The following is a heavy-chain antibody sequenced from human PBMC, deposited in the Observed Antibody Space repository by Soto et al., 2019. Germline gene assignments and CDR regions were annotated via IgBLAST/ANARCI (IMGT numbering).Heavy chain of an antibody. CDR2: ISSSSSTI. CDR3: ARARFLEWLVGHYYYMDV. CDR1: GFTFSSYS. J-gene: IGHJ6*03. V-gene: IGHV3-48*01. D-gene: IGHD3-3*01. Sequence: GGSLRLSCAASGFTFSSYSMNWVRQAPGKGLEWVSYISSSSSTIYYADSVKGRFTISRDNAKNSPYLQMNSLRAEDTAVYYCARARFLEWLVGHYYYMDVWGKGTTVTVSS.